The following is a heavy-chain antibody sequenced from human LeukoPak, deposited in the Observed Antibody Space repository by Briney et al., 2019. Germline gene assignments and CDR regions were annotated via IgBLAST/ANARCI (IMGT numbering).Heavy chain of an antibody. CDR2: ITSGHST. CDR3: AKDYPECTGTTCSGEAFFDY. D-gene: IGHD2-2*01. CDR1: RFTFSNYA. J-gene: IGHJ4*02. Sequence: GGSLRLSCAASRFTFSNYAMSWVRQAAGKWLEWVSGITSGHSTFYADSVKGRFTISRDNSKNTVYMQMNSLRAEDTAVYYCAKDYPECTGTTCSGEAFFDYWGQGTLVTVSS. V-gene: IGHV3-23*01.